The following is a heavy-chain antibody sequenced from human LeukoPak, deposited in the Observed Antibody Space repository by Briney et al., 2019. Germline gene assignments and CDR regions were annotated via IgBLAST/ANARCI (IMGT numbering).Heavy chain of an antibody. V-gene: IGHV4-59*01. Sequence: SETLSLTCTVSGGSISSYYWSWIRQPPGKGLEWTGYIYYSGSTNYNPSLKSRVTISVDTSKNQFSLKLSSVTAADTAVYYCAREVFDTSLRLYYGMDVWGQGTTVTVSS. CDR3: AREVFDTSLRLYYGMDV. CDR1: GGSISSYY. J-gene: IGHJ6*02. CDR2: IYYSGST. D-gene: IGHD3-3*01.